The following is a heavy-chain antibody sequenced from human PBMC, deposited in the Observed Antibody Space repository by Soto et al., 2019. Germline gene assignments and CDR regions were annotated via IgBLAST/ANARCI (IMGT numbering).Heavy chain of an antibody. D-gene: IGHD2-8*01. J-gene: IGHJ4*02. V-gene: IGHV3-48*01. CDR2: ISSSSSTI. Sequence: GGSLRLSCAASGFTFSSYSMNWVRQAPGKGLEWVSYISSSSSTIYYADSVKGRFTISRDNAKNSLYLQMNSLRAEDTAVYYCAREGEDCTNGVCYTYFDYWGQGTLVTVSS. CDR3: AREGEDCTNGVCYTYFDY. CDR1: GFTFSSYS.